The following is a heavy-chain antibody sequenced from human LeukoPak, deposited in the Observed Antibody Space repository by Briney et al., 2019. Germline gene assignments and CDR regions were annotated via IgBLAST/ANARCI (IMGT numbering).Heavy chain of an antibody. CDR3: AKDVRASGSPYFDY. CDR1: GFTFSSYA. V-gene: IGHV3-23*01. Sequence: GGSLRLSCAASGFTFSSYAMSWVRQAPGKGLEWVSAISGSGGRTDYADSMKGRFTISRYHSKNTLYLQMNSLRAEDTAVYSCAKDVRASGSPYFDYWGQGTLVTVYS. CDR2: ISGSGGRT. J-gene: IGHJ4*02. D-gene: IGHD3-22*01.